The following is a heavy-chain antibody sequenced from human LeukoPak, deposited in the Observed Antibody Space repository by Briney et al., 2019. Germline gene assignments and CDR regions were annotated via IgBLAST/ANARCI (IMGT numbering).Heavy chain of an antibody. V-gene: IGHV7-4-1*02. Sequence: ASVKVSCKASGYTFTSYAMNWVRQAPGQGLEWMGWINTNTGNPTYAQGFTGRFVFSLDTSVSTAYLQISSLKAEDTAVYYCARGSRISTYYDFWSGSSYGSGSYPKYYFDYWGQGTLVTVSS. J-gene: IGHJ4*02. CDR1: GYTFTSYA. D-gene: IGHD3-3*01. CDR2: INTNTGNP. CDR3: ARGSRISTYYDFWSGSSYGSGSYPKYYFDY.